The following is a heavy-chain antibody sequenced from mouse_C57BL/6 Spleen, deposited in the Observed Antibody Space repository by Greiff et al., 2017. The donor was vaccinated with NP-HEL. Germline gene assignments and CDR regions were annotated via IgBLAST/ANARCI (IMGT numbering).Heavy chain of an antibody. CDR2: IYPGDGDT. V-gene: IGHV1-82*01. CDR3: AQDYYDYDWFAY. CDR1: GYAFSSSW. D-gene: IGHD2-4*01. J-gene: IGHJ3*01. Sequence: VQLQQSGPELVKPGASVKISCKASGYAFSSSWMNWVKQRPGKGLEWIGRIYPGDGDTNYNGKFKGKATLTADKSSSTAYMQLSSLTSEDSAVYFCAQDYYDYDWFAYWGQGTLVTVSA.